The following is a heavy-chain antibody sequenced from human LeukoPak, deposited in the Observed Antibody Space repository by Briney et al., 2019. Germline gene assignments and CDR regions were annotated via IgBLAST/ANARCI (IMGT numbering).Heavy chain of an antibody. CDR2: IYTSGST. CDR3: AREKRRFDP. J-gene: IGHJ5*02. V-gene: IGHV4-4*07. CDR1: GGPFSGYY. Sequence: SETLSLTCAVYGGPFSGYYWSWIRQPAGKGLEWIGRIYTSGSTNYNPSLKSRVTMSVDTSKNQFSLKLSSVTAADTAVYYCAREKRRFDPWGQGTLVTVSS.